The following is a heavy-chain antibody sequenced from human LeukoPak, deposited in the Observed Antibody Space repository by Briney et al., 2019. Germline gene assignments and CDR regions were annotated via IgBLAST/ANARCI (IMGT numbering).Heavy chain of an antibody. CDR1: GFTFNTAW. D-gene: IGHD1-26*01. J-gene: IGHJ3*02. CDR3: ARERGSYRTDAFDI. Sequence: GSLRLSCAASGFTFNTAWMSWIRQPPGKGLEWIGYIYYSGSTNYNPSLKSRVTISVDTSKNQFSLKLSSVTAADTAVYYCARERGSYRTDAFDIWGQGTMVTVSS. CDR2: IYYSGST. V-gene: IGHV4-59*01.